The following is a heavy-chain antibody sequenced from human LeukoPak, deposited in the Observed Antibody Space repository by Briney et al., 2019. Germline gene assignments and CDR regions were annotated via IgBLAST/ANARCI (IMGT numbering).Heavy chain of an antibody. CDR2: INWNGGST. J-gene: IGHJ4*02. CDR1: GFTFSSYA. Sequence: GGSLRLSCAASGFTFSSYAMSWVRQAPGKGLEWVSGINWNGGSTGYADSVKGRFTISRDNAKNSLYLQMNSLRAEDTALYYCARHDSSGYYYVFDYWGQGTLVTVSS. CDR3: ARHDSSGYYYVFDY. D-gene: IGHD3-22*01. V-gene: IGHV3-20*04.